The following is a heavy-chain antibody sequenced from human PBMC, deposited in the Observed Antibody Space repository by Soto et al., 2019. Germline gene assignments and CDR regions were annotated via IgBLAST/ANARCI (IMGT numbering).Heavy chain of an antibody. V-gene: IGHV3-33*01. CDR1: GFTFSSYG. CDR2: IWYDGSNK. J-gene: IGHJ6*02. Sequence: GSLRVSCAASGFTFSSYGMHWVRQAPGKGLEWVAVIWYDGSNKYYADSVKGRFTISRDNSKNTLYLQMNSLRAEDTAVYYCARDLYYDYFWGSGQGSYCMDVWGQGPTVTVSS. D-gene: IGHD3-16*01. CDR3: ARDLYYDYFWGSGQGSYCMDV.